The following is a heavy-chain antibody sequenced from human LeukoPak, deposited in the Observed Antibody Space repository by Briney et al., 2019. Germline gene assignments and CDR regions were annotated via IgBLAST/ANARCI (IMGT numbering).Heavy chain of an antibody. CDR3: ARGTAFEESSF. CDR1: GESFSAYY. CDR2: ISHSGST. D-gene: IGHD3-10*01. V-gene: IGHV4-34*01. Sequence: SETLSLTCAVYGESFSAYYWSWIRQPRGKGLEWIGEISHSGSTNYDPSLKSRVTMSVDTSKNQFSLKLTSVTAADTAVYYCARGTAFEESSFWGQGTLVTVSS. J-gene: IGHJ4*02.